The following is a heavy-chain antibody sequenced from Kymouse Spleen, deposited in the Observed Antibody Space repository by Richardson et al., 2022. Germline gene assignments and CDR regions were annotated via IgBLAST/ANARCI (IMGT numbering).Heavy chain of an antibody. CDR3: ARAGAYCGGDCYSGYGR. CDR1: GFTVSSNY. D-gene: IGHD2-21*02. J-gene: IGHJ6*02. CDR2: IYSCGST. Sequence: EVQLVESGGGLIQPGGSLRLSCAASGFTVSSNYMSWVRQAPGKGLEWVSVIYSCGSTYYADSVKGRFTISRDNSKNTLYLQMNSLRAEDTAVYYCARAGAYCGGDCYSGYGRLGPRDHGHRLL. V-gene: IGHV3-66*03.